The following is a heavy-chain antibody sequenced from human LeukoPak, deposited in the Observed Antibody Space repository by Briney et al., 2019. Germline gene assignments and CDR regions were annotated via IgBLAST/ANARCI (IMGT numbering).Heavy chain of an antibody. V-gene: IGHV5-51*01. CDR1: YSXXXDW. D-gene: IGHD2-21*02. CDR3: ARHVEYCGGDCYANAFDI. Sequence: YSXXXDWIGWVRQRPGKGLEGMGIIYPGESDTIYSPSFQGQVTISADKSISTAYLQLSSLKASDTAMYYCARHVEYCGGDCYANAFDIWGQGTMVTVSS. CDR2: IYPGESDT. J-gene: IGHJ3*02.